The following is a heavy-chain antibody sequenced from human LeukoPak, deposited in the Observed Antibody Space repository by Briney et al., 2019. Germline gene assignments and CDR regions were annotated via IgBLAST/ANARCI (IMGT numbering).Heavy chain of an antibody. CDR3: AHRTTSGCYGTEWFFDY. Sequence: EAGLKLVRNTHRLTLTCTYSHFSLSTTGEGVDWLRQPPRKALEWISLMFWDDDKHYNRTLNSRLTMTKVTSKNDVVMTITNMEPVNTATYYCAHRTTSGCYGTEWFFDYWGQGTLVTVSS. CDR1: HFSLSTTGEG. V-gene: IGHV2-5*02. CDR2: MFWDDDK. J-gene: IGHJ4*02. D-gene: IGHD6-19*01.